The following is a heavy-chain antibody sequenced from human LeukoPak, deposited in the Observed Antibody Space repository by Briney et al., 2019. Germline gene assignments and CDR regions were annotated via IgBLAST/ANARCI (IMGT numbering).Heavy chain of an antibody. CDR2: ISYDGSNK. CDR3: AKGATVTTAVGTFDY. D-gene: IGHD4-17*01. CDR1: GFTFSSYG. J-gene: IGHJ4*02. Sequence: GGSLRLSCAASGFTFSSYGMHWVRQAPGKGLEWVAVISYDGSNKYYADSVKGRFTISRDNSKNTLYLQMNSLRAEDTAVYYCAKGATVTTAVGTFDYWGQGTLVTASS. V-gene: IGHV3-30*18.